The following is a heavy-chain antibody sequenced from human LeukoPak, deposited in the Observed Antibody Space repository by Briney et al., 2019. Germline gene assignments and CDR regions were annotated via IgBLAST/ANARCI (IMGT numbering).Heavy chain of an antibody. D-gene: IGHD3-22*01. CDR3: ARSDYYDSSGYLSWFDP. CDR2: IYYSGST. J-gene: IGHJ5*02. Sequence: SETLSLTCTVSGGSVSSGSYYWSWIRQPPGKGLEWIGYIYYSGSTNYNPSLKSRVTISVDTSKNQFSLKLSSVTAADTAVYYCARSDYYDSSGYLSWFDPWGQGTLVTVSS. CDR1: GGSVSSGSYY. V-gene: IGHV4-61*01.